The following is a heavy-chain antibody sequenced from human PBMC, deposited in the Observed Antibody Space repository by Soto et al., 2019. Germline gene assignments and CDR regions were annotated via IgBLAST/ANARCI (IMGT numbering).Heavy chain of an antibody. CDR3: ARGGYRAVAGTSDY. J-gene: IGHJ4*02. D-gene: IGHD6-19*01. CDR1: GGSISSGGYY. V-gene: IGHV4-31*03. CDR2: IYYSGST. Sequence: QVQLQESGPGLVKPSQTLSLTCTVSGGSISSGGYYWSWIRQHPGKGLEWIGYIYYSGSTYYNPSLKGRVSISVDTSKNQVSLKLSSVTAAGTAGYYWARGGYRAVAGTSDYWGQGTLGTVSS.